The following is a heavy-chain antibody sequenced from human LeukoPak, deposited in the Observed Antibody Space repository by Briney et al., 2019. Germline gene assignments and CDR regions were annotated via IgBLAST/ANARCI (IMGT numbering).Heavy chain of an antibody. D-gene: IGHD2-21*01. J-gene: IGHJ4*02. CDR1: GFTVSNNY. Sequence: GGSLRLSCAASGFTVSNNYMTWVRQAPGKGLEWVSLIYSAGSTYYADSVKGRLTISRDNSKNTVYLQMNSLRAEDTAVYYCARNIPVTRWGYWGQGTLVTVSS. V-gene: IGHV3-66*01. CDR2: IYSAGST. CDR3: ARNIPVTRWGY.